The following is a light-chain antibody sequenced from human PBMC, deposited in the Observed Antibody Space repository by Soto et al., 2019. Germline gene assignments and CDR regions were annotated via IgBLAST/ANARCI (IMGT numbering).Light chain of an antibody. CDR2: AAS. Sequence: DIQMTQPPSSLSASVGDRVTITCRASQSISSYLNWYQQKPGKAPKLLIYAASSLQIGVPSRFSGSGSGTDFTLTISSLQPEDFATYYCQQSYSTPRTFGQGTKVEIK. J-gene: IGKJ1*01. V-gene: IGKV1-39*01. CDR1: QSISSY. CDR3: QQSYSTPRT.